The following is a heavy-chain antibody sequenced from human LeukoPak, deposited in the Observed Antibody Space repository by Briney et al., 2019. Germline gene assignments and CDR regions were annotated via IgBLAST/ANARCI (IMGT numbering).Heavy chain of an antibody. D-gene: IGHD3-10*01. CDR3: ARPFGRPFDY. CDR2: IYPGDSDT. Sequence: GESLKISCKGSGYSFTTYWIGWVRQMPVKGLEWMGIIYPGDSDTTYSPSFQGQVTISVDRSISTAYLQWSSLKASDTAMYYCARPFGRPFDYWGQGTLVTVSS. J-gene: IGHJ4*02. CDR1: GYSFTTYW. V-gene: IGHV5-51*01.